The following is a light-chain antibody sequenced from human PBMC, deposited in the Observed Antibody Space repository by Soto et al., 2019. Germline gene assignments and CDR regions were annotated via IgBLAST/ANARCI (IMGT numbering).Light chain of an antibody. Sequence: EIVLTQSPGTLSLSPGERATLSCRASQSVSSSYLAWYRQKPGQAPRLLIYGASSRATGIPDRFSGSGSGTDFTLTISRLGPEDLAVYYCQQYGSSPVTFGGGTKVEIK. CDR2: GAS. J-gene: IGKJ4*01. CDR3: QQYGSSPVT. CDR1: QSVSSSY. V-gene: IGKV3-20*01.